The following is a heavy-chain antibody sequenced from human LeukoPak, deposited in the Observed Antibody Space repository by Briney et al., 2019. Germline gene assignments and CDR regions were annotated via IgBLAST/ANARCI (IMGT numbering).Heavy chain of an antibody. V-gene: IGHV3-7*01. CDR3: ARDRTSGWRSDAFDI. CDR1: GFTFSSYW. D-gene: IGHD6-19*01. CDR2: IKQDGSEK. J-gene: IGHJ3*02. Sequence: GGSLRLSCAASGFTFSSYWMSWVRQAPGKGLEWVANIKQDGSEKYYVDSVKGRFTISRDNAWNSLYLQMNSLRAEDTAVYYCARDRTSGWRSDAFDIWGQGTMVTVSS.